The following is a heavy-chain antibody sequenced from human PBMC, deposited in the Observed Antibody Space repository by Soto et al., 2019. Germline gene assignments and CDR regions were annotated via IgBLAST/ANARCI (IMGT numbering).Heavy chain of an antibody. CDR2: ISYDGSNK. D-gene: IGHD5-18*01. CDR1: GFTFSSYG. CDR3: AKDGVQLRFDY. Sequence: QVQLVESGGGVVQPGRSLRLSCAASGFTFSSYGMHWVRQAPGKGLEWVAVISYDGSNKYYADSVKGRFTISRDNSKNTLSLQMNSLRAEDTAVYYCAKDGVQLRFDYWGQGTLVTVSS. J-gene: IGHJ4*02. V-gene: IGHV3-30*18.